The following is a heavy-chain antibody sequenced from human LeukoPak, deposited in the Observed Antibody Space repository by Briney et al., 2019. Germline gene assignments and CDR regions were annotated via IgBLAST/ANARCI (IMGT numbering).Heavy chain of an antibody. CDR2: IYYSGST. CDR3: ARGGSYYFDY. CDR1: GGPISSYY. V-gene: IGHV4-59*01. D-gene: IGHD3-10*01. Sequence: PSETLSLTCTVSGGPISSYYWSWIRQPPGKGLEWIGYIYYSGSTNYNPSLKSRVTISVDTSKNQFSLKLSSVTAADTAVYYCARGGSYYFDYWGQGTLVTVSS. J-gene: IGHJ4*02.